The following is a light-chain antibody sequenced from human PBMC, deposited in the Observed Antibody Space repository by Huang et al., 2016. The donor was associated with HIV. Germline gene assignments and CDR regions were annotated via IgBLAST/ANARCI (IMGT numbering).Light chain of an antibody. CDR1: QNINKY. J-gene: IGKJ2*01. Sequence: DIQITQSPSSLSASVGDRVTITCRASQNINKYLNWYQQQPGKSPKHLISGASTLQSGVPSSFSGSGSGTDFTLTISSLQPEDSAVYFCQQSVKTPRTFGQGTKLEI. V-gene: IGKV1-39*01. CDR2: GAS. CDR3: QQSVKTPRT.